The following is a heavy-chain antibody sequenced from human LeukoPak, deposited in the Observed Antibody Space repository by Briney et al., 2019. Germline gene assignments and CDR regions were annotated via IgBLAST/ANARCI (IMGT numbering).Heavy chain of an antibody. J-gene: IGHJ3*02. Sequence: GGSLRLSCAASGFTFTNYAMNWVRQAPGKGLEWVSTLSPSGADTYYADSVKGRFTISRHISKNTLYLQMNSLRAEDTAVYYCARRAYNWGAFDIWGQGTMVTVSS. CDR1: GFTFTNYA. CDR3: ARRAYNWGAFDI. D-gene: IGHD5-24*01. CDR2: LSPSGADT. V-gene: IGHV3-23*01.